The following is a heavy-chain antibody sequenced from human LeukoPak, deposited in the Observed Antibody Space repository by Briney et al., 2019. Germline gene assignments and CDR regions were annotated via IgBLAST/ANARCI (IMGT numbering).Heavy chain of an antibody. CDR1: GYSFTGYY. J-gene: IGHJ5*02. Sequence: ASVKVSCKASGYSFTGYYMHWVRQAPGQGLEWMGRISPNSGGANYAQKFQGRVTMTRDTSISTAYMELSRLRSGDTAVYYCARDLIPLYYDSSGWFDPWGQGTLVTVSS. CDR2: ISPNSGGA. D-gene: IGHD3-22*01. V-gene: IGHV1-2*06. CDR3: ARDLIPLYYDSSGWFDP.